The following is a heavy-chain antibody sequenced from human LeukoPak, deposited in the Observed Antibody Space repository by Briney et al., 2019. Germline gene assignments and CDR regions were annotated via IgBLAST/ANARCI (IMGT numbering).Heavy chain of an antibody. Sequence: ASVKVSCKASGYTFTSYDINWVRQATGQGLEWMGWMNPNSGNTGYAQKFRGRVTMTRNTSISTAYMELSSLRSEDTAVYYCARGGGYCSGGSCSDWWFDPWGQGTLVTVSS. D-gene: IGHD2-15*01. J-gene: IGHJ5*02. CDR3: ARGGGYCSGGSCSDWWFDP. CDR2: MNPNSGNT. CDR1: GYTFTSYD. V-gene: IGHV1-8*01.